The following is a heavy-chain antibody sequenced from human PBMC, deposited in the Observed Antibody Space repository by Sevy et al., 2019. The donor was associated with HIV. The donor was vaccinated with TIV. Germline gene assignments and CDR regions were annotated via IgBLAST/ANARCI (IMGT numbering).Heavy chain of an antibody. V-gene: IGHV1-24*01. J-gene: IGHJ4*02. D-gene: IGHD3-22*01. CDR1: GYTLTQLS. CDR2: FDPEDGET. CDR3: ATTKDYYDSSGSPFDY. Sequence: ASLKVSCKVSGYTLTQLSMHWVRQAPGKGLEWMGSFDPEDGETLYAQKFQGRVTMTEDTSTNTAYMELSSLRSEDTAVYYCATTKDYYDSSGSPFDYWGQGTLVTVS.